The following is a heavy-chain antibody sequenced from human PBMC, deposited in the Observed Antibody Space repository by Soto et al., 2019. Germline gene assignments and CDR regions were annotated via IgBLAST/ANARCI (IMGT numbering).Heavy chain of an antibody. CDR3: ARHSDWGYLTCHGTFDI. CDR2: IFSSGS. V-gene: IGHV4-59*08. CDR1: GGSVSNHY. J-gene: IGHJ3*02. D-gene: IGHD3-16*01. Sequence: QVQLQESGPGLVKPSETLSLTCTVSGGSVSNHYWSWIRQPPGKGLEFIGYIFSSGSFYDPSLKTRVTFSLDTSKNQVSLKLSSATAPDSAIYYWARHSDWGYLTCHGTFDISGRGIMLTVSS.